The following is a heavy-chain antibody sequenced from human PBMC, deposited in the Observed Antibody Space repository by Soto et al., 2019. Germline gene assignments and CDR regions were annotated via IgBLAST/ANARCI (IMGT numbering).Heavy chain of an antibody. D-gene: IGHD4-17*01. CDR2: ISSSSSYI. CDR3: ARISNYGGGAFDI. J-gene: IGHJ3*02. CDR1: GFTFSSYS. V-gene: IGHV3-21*01. Sequence: EVQLVESGGGLVKPGGSLRLSCAASGFTFSSYSMNWVRQAPGKGLEWVSSISSSSSYIYYADSVKGRFTISRDNAKNSLYLQMNSLRAEDTAVYYCARISNYGGGAFDIWGQGTMVTVSS.